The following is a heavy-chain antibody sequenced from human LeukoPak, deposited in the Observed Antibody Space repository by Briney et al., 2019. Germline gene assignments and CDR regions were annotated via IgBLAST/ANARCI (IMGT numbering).Heavy chain of an antibody. Sequence: GASVKVSCKASGGTFSSYAISWVRQATGQGLEWMGWMNPNSGNTGYAQKFQGRVTMTRNTSISTAYMELSSLRSEDTAVYYCARGTETADCSSTSCYIHWGQGTLVTVSS. CDR3: ARGTETADCSSTSCYIH. CDR1: GGTFSSYA. V-gene: IGHV1-8*02. D-gene: IGHD2-2*02. CDR2: MNPNSGNT. J-gene: IGHJ4*02.